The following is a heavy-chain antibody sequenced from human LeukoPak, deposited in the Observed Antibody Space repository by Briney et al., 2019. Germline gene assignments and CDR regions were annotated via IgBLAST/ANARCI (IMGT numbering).Heavy chain of an antibody. CDR2: IRYDGINK. CDR1: EFTFRTYG. Sequence: GGSLRLSCAASEFTFRTYGMHWVRQAPGKGLEWVAFIRYDGINKYYADSMKGRFTISRDNSKNTLYLQMNSLRAEDTAVYYCAKDLSEVFDYWGQGTLVTVSS. V-gene: IGHV3-30*02. CDR3: AKDLSEVFDY. J-gene: IGHJ4*02. D-gene: IGHD3-16*02.